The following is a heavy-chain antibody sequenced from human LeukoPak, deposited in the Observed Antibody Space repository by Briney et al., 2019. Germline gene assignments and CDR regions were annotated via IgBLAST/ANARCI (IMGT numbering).Heavy chain of an antibody. Sequence: PGGSLRLSCVASGFNSGNYWMSWVRQAPGQRLEWLANIKQDGIETYYLDSVKGCFTISRDSARNSVYLQMNSLRADETAVYFCARFIASPGPDAFDIWGQGTLVTVSS. V-gene: IGHV3-7*01. CDR3: ARFIASPGPDAFDI. J-gene: IGHJ3*02. D-gene: IGHD6-13*01. CDR2: IKQDGIET. CDR1: GFNSGNYW.